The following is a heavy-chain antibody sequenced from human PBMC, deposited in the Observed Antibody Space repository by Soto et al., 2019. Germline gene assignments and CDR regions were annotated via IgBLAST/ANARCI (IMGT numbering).Heavy chain of an antibody. D-gene: IGHD5-12*01. Sequence: EVQLVESGGGLVQPGGSLRLSCAASGFTFSSYWMHWVRQAPGKGLVWVSRINSDGSSTSYADSVKGRFTISRDNAKNTLYLQMNSLRAEDTAVYYWARVRWLQLRCAFDIWGQGTMVTVSS. J-gene: IGHJ3*02. CDR1: GFTFSSYW. CDR3: ARVRWLQLRCAFDI. CDR2: INSDGSST. V-gene: IGHV3-74*01.